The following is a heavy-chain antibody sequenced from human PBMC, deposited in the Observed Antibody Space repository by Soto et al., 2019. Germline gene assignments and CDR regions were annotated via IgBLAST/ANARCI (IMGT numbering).Heavy chain of an antibody. CDR2: IIPISGTA. V-gene: IGHV1-69*01. Sequence: QVQLVQSGAEVKKPGSSVKVSCKASGGTFSSYAISWVRQAPGQGLEWMGGIIPISGTANYAQKFQGRVTITADESTRTAYMELSSVRAEDTAVYYCARSQGSSTSLEIYYYYYSGMDVWGQGTTVTVSS. CDR1: GGTFSSYA. J-gene: IGHJ6*02. CDR3: ARSQGSSTSLEIYYYYYSGMDV. D-gene: IGHD2-2*01.